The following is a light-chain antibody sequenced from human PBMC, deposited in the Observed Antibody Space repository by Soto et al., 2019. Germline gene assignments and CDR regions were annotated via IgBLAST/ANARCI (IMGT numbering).Light chain of an antibody. J-gene: IGKJ2*01. V-gene: IGKV1-6*01. CDR2: AAS. Sequence: AIQMTQSPSSLSASVGDRVTITCRASQAIRNDLGWFQQKPGKAPKVLIYAASSLQSGVPSRFSGSGSGTDFTLTISSLQPEDFATYYCLQDYIYPYTFGQGTKLEIK. CDR3: LQDYIYPYT. CDR1: QAIRND.